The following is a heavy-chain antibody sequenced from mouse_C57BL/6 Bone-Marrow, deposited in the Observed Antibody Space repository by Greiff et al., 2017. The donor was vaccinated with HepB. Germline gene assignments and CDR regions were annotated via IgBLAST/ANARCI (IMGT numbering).Heavy chain of an antibody. CDR1: GFNIKDDY. J-gene: IGHJ3*01. Sequence: VQLQQSGAELVRPGASVKLSCTASGFNIKDDYMHWVKQRPEQGLEWIGWIDPENGDTEYASKVQGKATITADTSSNTAYLKRSSLTSEDTAVYYCTTVGEGAWLAYWGQGTLVTVSA. CDR3: TTVGEGAWLAY. V-gene: IGHV14-4*01. CDR2: IDPENGDT.